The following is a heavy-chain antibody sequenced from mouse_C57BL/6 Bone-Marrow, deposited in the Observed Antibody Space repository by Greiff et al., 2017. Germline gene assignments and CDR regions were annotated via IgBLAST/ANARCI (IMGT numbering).Heavy chain of an antibody. Sequence: EVQLQESGGGLVQPGESLKLSCESNEYEFPSHDMSWVRKTPEKRLELVAAINSDGGSTYYPDTMERRFIISRDNTKKTLYLQMSSLRSEDTALYYCARQMGLRRRGYAMDYWGQGTSVTVSS. D-gene: IGHD2-4*01. J-gene: IGHJ4*01. V-gene: IGHV5-2*01. CDR3: ARQMGLRRRGYAMDY. CDR2: INSDGGST. CDR1: EYEFPSHD.